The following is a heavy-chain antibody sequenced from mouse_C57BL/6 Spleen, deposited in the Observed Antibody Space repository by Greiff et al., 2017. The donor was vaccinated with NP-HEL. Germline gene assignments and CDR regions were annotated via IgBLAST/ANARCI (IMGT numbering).Heavy chain of an antibody. J-gene: IGHJ1*03. CDR1: GYTFTDYN. CDR3: ARDWDEYFDV. V-gene: IGHV1-18*01. CDR2: INPNNGGT. Sequence: EVQLHQSGPELVKPGASVKIPCKASGYTFTDYNMDWVKQSHGKSLEWIGDINPNNGGTIYNQKFKGKATLTVDKSSSTAYMELRSLTSEDTAVYYCARDWDEYFDVWGTGTTVTVSS. D-gene: IGHD4-1*01.